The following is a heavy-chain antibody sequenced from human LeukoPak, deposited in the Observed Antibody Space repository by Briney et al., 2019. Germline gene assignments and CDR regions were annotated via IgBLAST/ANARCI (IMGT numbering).Heavy chain of an antibody. CDR1: GGTFSSYA. Sequence: ASVKVSCKASGGTFSSYAISWVRQAPGQGLEWMGGITPIFGTANYAQKFQGRVTITTDESTSTAYMELSSLRSEDTAVYYCARVVSEYQLHTYYYYYMDVWGKGTTVTVSS. J-gene: IGHJ6*03. V-gene: IGHV1-69*05. D-gene: IGHD2-2*01. CDR3: ARVVSEYQLHTYYYYYMDV. CDR2: ITPIFGTA.